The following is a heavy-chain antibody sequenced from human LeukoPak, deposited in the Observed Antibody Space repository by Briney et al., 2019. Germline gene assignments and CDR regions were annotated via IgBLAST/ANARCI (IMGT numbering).Heavy chain of an antibody. CDR3: VKDFEDSSSWYLWIRSDYFDY. V-gene: IGHV6-1*01. CDR2: TYYRSKWHN. Sequence: SQTLSLTCAISGDSFSSNSATWNWIRQSPSRGLEWLGRTYYRSKWHNHYAESVKSRIIFNPDTSKNQFSLQLNSVTPEDTAVYYCVKDFEDSSSWYLWIRSDYFDYWGQGTLVTVSS. J-gene: IGHJ4*02. CDR1: GDSFSSNSAT. D-gene: IGHD6-13*01.